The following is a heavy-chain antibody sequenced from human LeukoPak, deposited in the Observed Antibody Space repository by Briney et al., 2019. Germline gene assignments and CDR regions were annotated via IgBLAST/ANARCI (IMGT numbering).Heavy chain of an antibody. V-gene: IGHV1-2*06. D-gene: IGHD3-3*01. CDR3: ASRRDFWSGDTFDY. CDR2: INPNSGGT. Sequence: ASVKVSCKASGYTFTGYYMNWVRQAPGQGLEWMGRINPNSGGTNYAQKFQGRVTMTRDTSISTAYMELSRLRSDDTAVYYCASRRDFWSGDTFDYWGQGTLVTVSS. CDR1: GYTFTGYY. J-gene: IGHJ4*02.